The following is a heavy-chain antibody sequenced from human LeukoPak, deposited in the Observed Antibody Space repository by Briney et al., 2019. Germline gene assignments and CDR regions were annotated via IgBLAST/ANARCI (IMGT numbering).Heavy chain of an antibody. CDR1: GGSISSSSYY. V-gene: IGHV4-39*07. CDR3: AREQGGAAPGYFQH. Sequence: PSETLSLTCTVSGGSISSSSYYWGWIRQPPGKGLEWIGSIYYSGSTYYNPSLKSRVTISVDTSKNQFSLKLSSVTAADTAVYYCAREQGGAAPGYFQHWGQGTLVTVSS. CDR2: IYYSGST. J-gene: IGHJ1*01. D-gene: IGHD3-16*01.